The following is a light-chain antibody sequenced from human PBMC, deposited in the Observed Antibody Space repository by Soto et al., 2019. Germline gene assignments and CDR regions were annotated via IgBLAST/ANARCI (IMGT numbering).Light chain of an antibody. CDR2: AAS. J-gene: IGKJ4*01. Sequence: DIPMTQSPSSLSASVGDRVTITCRASQSISSYLNWYQQKPGKAPKLLIYAASSLQSGAPSRFSGSGSGTDFTLTISSLQPEDFATYYCQQSYSSPVTFGGGTKVEI. CDR1: QSISSY. V-gene: IGKV1-39*01. CDR3: QQSYSSPVT.